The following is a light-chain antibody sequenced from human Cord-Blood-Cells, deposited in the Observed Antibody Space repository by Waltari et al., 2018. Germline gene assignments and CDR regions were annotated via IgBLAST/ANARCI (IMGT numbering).Light chain of an antibody. CDR1: SSTIGSNT. CDR3: AAWDDSLNGPV. CDR2: SNN. V-gene: IGLV1-44*01. J-gene: IGLJ3*02. Sequence: QSVLTQPPSASGTPGQRVTISCSGSSSTIGSNTVNWYQQLPGTAPQLLIYSNNQRPSGVPDRFSGSKSGTSASLAISGLQSEDEADYYCAAWDDSLNGPVFGGGTKLTVL.